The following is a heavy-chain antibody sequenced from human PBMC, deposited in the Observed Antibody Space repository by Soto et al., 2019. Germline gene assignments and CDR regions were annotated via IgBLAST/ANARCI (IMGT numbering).Heavy chain of an antibody. Sequence: QVRLVQSGPEVKKPGASVKVSCKTSGYTFRSYGLSWVRQAPGQGLEWMGWISTYNGNTNYAQKFQGRVTMTTDTSTNTAYMELRSLRSDDTAVYYWARDHPNDDGDYAEYYFDYWGQGTLVTVSS. D-gene: IGHD4-17*01. V-gene: IGHV1-18*01. CDR2: ISTYNGNT. J-gene: IGHJ4*02. CDR3: ARDHPNDDGDYAEYYFDY. CDR1: GYTFRSYG.